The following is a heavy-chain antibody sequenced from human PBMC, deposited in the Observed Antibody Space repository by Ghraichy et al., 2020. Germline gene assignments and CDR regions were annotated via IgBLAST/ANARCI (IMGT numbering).Heavy chain of an antibody. Sequence: SETLSLTCTVSGGSISSYYWSWIRQPPGKGLEWIGYIYYSGSTNYNPSLKSRVTISVDTSKNQFSLKLSSVTAADTAVYYCASLFTSHHDPDYWGQGTLVTVSS. CDR1: GGSISSYY. V-gene: IGHV4-59*08. CDR3: ASLFTSHHDPDY. CDR2: IYYSGST. D-gene: IGHD2-2*01. J-gene: IGHJ4*02.